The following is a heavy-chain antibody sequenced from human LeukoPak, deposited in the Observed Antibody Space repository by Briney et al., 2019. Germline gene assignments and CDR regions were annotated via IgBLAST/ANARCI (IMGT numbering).Heavy chain of an antibody. CDR3: AKDRNFQDLDY. CDR2: IWYDGSDS. V-gene: IGHV3-33*06. J-gene: IGHJ4*02. Sequence: GGSLGLSCAASGFTFNNYGMLWVRQAPVKGLEWVAVIWYDGSDSYYADSVKGRFTVSRDNSKNTLYLQMNSLRVEDTAVYYCAKDRNFQDLDYWGQGTLVTVSS. D-gene: IGHD2/OR15-2a*01. CDR1: GFTFNNYG.